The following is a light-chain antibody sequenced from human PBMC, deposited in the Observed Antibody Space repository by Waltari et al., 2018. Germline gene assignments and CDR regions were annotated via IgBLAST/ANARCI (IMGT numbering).Light chain of an antibody. Sequence: IQMTQSPSTLSASVGDRVTINFRASQSIRSWLAWYQQKPGKAPKLLIYKASSLESGVPSRFSGSGSGTEFTLTISSLQPDDFATYYCQQYNSYSTFGQGTKVEIK. CDR2: KAS. J-gene: IGKJ1*01. CDR1: QSIRSW. CDR3: QQYNSYST. V-gene: IGKV1-5*03.